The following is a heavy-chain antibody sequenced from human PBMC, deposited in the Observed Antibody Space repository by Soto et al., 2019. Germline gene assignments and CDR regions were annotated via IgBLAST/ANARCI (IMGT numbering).Heavy chain of an antibody. J-gene: IGHJ6*02. CDR1: GYTFTNYY. CDR2: INPSSGAT. Sequence: ASVKVSCKGTGYTFTNYYMHWVRQAPGQGLEWMGTINPSSGATDYAQKFQGRVTITSDTSASTAYMELTSLRSEDTAVYYCAIDWVAGYYYYGMDVWRHGTPVTVSS. V-gene: IGHV1-46*01. D-gene: IGHD6-19*01. CDR3: AIDWVAGYYYYGMDV.